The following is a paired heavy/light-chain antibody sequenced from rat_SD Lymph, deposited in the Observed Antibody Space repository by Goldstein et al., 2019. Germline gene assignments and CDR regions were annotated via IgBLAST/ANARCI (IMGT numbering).Light chain of an antibody. Sequence: DIQMTQSPASLSASLGETVSIECLASEGISNDLAWYQQKSGKSPQLLIYAASRLQDGVPSRFSGSGSGTRYSLKISGMQPEDEADYFCQQSYKYPLTFGSGTKLEIK. CDR3: QQSYKYPLT. J-gene: IGKJ5*01. CDR1: EGISND. V-gene: IGKV12S8*01. CDR2: AAS.
Heavy chain of an antibody. CDR2: ISYGGSNT. D-gene: IGHD1-2*01. V-gene: IGHV5-7*01. CDR1: GFTFSDYN. CDR3: ARHDRYYSSYLDY. J-gene: IGHJ2*01. Sequence: EVQLVESGGGLVQPGRSLKLSCAASGFTFSDYNMAWVRQAPTKGLEWVASISYGGSNTHYGDSVKGRFTISRDNAKSTLYLQMDSLRSEDTATYYCARHDRYYSSYLDYWGQGVMVTVSS.